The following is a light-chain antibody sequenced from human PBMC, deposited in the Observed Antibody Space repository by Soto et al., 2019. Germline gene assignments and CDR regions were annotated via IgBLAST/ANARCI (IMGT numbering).Light chain of an antibody. CDR2: GNS. J-gene: IGLJ1*01. CDR3: QSYASSLSVYV. Sequence: QSVLTQPPSVSGAPGQRVTISCTGSSSNIGAGYDVHWYQQLPGTAPKLLIYGNSNRPSGVPDRFSGSKSGTSASLAITGLQAADAADYYCQSYASSLSVYVFGTGTKVTVL. CDR1: SSNIGAGYD. V-gene: IGLV1-40*01.